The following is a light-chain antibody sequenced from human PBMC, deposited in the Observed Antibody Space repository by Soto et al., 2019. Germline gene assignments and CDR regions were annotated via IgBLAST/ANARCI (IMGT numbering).Light chain of an antibody. J-gene: IGKJ4*01. CDR1: QSVKNDY. V-gene: IGKV3-20*01. CDR2: GAS. CDR3: QQYGTSPLT. Sequence: ETVLTQSPGTLSLSPGERATLSCRASQSVKNDYLAWYQQRPGLAPRLLIFGASGRATGIPDRFSGSGSGTDFTLTISRLEPEDFAIYYCQQYGTSPLTFGGGTKGEIK.